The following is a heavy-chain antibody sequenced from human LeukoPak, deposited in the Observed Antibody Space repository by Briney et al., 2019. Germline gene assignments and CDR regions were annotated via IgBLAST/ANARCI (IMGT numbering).Heavy chain of an antibody. CDR3: ARHAAYCSGSSCYLRWFGP. CDR2: IYTSGST. V-gene: IGHV4-61*02. Sequence: SETLSLTCTVSGGSISSGSYYWSWIRQPAGKGLEWIGRIYTSGSTNYNPSLKSRVTISVDTSKNQFSLKLSSVTAADTAMYYCARHAAYCSGSSCYLRWFGPWGQGTLVTVSS. J-gene: IGHJ5*02. CDR1: GGSISSGSYY. D-gene: IGHD2-15*01.